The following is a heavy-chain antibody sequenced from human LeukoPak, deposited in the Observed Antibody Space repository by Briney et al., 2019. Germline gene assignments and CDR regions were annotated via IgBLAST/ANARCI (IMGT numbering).Heavy chain of an antibody. J-gene: IGHJ4*02. CDR3: AKLGYYDSSGYYYYFDY. D-gene: IGHD3-22*01. CDR2: ISGSGGST. V-gene: IGHV3-23*01. Sequence: GGSWRHSCAASGFTLSIYAMHWVRQAPGKGLERVSAISGSGGSTYYADSVKGRFTISRDNSENTVYLQMNSLRAEDTAVYYCAKLGYYDSSGYYYYFDYWGQGTLVSVSS. CDR1: GFTLSIYA.